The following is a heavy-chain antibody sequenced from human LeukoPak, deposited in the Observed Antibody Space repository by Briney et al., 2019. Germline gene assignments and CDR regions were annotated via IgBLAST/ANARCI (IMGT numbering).Heavy chain of an antibody. CDR2: TYYRSKWYN. CDR3: ARNYYDSSAVRGDAFDI. CDR1: GDSVSSNSAA. Sequence: SQTLSLTCAISGDSVSSNSAAWNWITQSPSRGLEWLGRTYYRSKWYNDYAVSVKSRITINPDTSKNQFSLQLNSVTPEDTAVYYCARNYYDSSAVRGDAFDIWGQGTMVTVSS. V-gene: IGHV6-1*01. D-gene: IGHD3-22*01. J-gene: IGHJ3*02.